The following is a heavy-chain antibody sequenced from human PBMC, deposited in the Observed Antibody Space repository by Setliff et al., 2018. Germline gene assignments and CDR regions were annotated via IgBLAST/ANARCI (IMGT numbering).Heavy chain of an antibody. Sequence: KLPEPLSLTCTVSGGSISSYYWSWIRQPAGKGLEWIGHIYIGGSANYNPSLKSRVTMSIDTSKNQFSLKLNSVTAADMAVYYCAREQWLDPPGYYYMDVWAKGTTVTVSS. J-gene: IGHJ6*03. V-gene: IGHV4-4*07. CDR2: IYIGGSA. D-gene: IGHD6-19*01. CDR1: GGSISSYY. CDR3: AREQWLDPPGYYYMDV.